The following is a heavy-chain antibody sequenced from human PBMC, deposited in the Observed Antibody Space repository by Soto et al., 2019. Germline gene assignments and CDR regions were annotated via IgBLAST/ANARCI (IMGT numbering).Heavy chain of an antibody. CDR3: ARGDQYDILLRYYAMDV. J-gene: IGHJ6*02. CDR2: IAYDGINK. V-gene: IGHV3-30-3*01. D-gene: IGHD2-15*01. CDR1: VFTFSKFD. Sequence: QVQLVESGGGVVQPGTSLRLSCVASVFTFSKFDMHWIRQTPDKRLQWVAFIAYDGINKYYTGSVKGRFTVSRDNSKSTVSLQMNNLGLEDTATYFCARGDQYDILLRYYAMDVWGLGTTVTISS.